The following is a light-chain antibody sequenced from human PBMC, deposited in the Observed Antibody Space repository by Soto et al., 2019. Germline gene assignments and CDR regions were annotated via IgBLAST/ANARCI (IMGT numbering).Light chain of an antibody. J-gene: IGLJ1*01. V-gene: IGLV2-14*01. Sequence: QSVLTQPASVSGSPGQSITISCTRTTSDVGRYNYVSWYQQHPGKAPKLIIYDVSNRPAGVSNRFSGSKSGNTASLTISGLQAGDEADYYCAAGDDSLNGAVFGTGTKVTVL. CDR3: AAGDDSLNGAV. CDR1: TSDVGRYNY. CDR2: DVS.